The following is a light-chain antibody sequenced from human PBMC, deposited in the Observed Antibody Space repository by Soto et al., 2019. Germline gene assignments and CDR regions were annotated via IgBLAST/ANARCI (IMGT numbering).Light chain of an antibody. J-gene: IGKJ1*01. CDR2: SVS. CDR1: QSVSSN. V-gene: IGKV3-15*01. CDR3: QQYNKWPPWT. Sequence: EIVMTQSPATLSVSPGERATLSCRASQSVSSNVAWYQQKPGQAPRLLIYSVSTRAAGIPARFSGSGSGTEFTLTINSLQAEDFAIYYCQQYNKWPPWTFGQGTKVEIK.